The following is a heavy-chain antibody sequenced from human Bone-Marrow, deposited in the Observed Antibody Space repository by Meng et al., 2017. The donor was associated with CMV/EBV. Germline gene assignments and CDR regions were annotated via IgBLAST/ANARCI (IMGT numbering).Heavy chain of an antibody. CDR1: GGSISSYY. V-gene: IGHV4-59*12. D-gene: IGHD3-3*01. CDR3: ARIPLKFLEPFDY. Sequence: SETLSLTCTVSGGSISSYYWSWIRQPPGKGLEWIGYIYYSGSTNYNPSLKSRVTMSVDTSKNQFSLKLTSVTAADTALYYCARIPLKFLEPFDYWGQGTLVTVSS. J-gene: IGHJ4*02. CDR2: IYYSGST.